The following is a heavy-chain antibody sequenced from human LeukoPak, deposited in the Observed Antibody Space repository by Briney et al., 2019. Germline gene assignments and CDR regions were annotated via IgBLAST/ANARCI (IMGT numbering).Heavy chain of an antibody. V-gene: IGHV1-18*01. CDR1: GYSENFYG. Sequence: ASVKVSCKTSGYSENFYGITWVRQVAGQGLEWMGWISAQHGQTEYAPNSQDRVTMTTDTYTSTAYMELRSLRSDDTAVYYCAREEGNWGDAFDIWGQGTMVTVSS. D-gene: IGHD7-27*01. J-gene: IGHJ3*02. CDR2: ISAQHGQT. CDR3: AREEGNWGDAFDI.